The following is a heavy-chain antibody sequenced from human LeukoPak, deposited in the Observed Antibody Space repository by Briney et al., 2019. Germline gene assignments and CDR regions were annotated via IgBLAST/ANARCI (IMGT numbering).Heavy chain of an antibody. J-gene: IGHJ4*02. V-gene: IGHV1-69*13. CDR2: IIPIFGTA. D-gene: IGHD3-10*01. CDR1: GYTFTSYG. CDR3: ARGSLRYYYGSGSYYTLDY. Sequence: SVKVSCKASGYTFTSYGISWVRQAPGQGLEWMGGIIPIFGTANYAQKFQGRVTITADESTSTAYMELSSLRSEDTAVYYCARGSLRYYYGSGSYYTLDYWGQGTLVTVSS.